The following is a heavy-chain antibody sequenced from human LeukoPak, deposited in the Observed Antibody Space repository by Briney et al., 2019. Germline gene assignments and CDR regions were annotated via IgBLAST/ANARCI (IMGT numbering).Heavy chain of an antibody. CDR1: GYSFTSYW. CDR3: ARRRYSSGWWRY. CDR2: IYPGDSDT. V-gene: IGHV5-51*01. Sequence: GESLKISCEGSGYSFTSYWIGWVRQMPGKGLEWMGIIYPGDSDTRYNPSFQGQVTISADKPISTAYLQWSSLKASDTAMYYCARRRYSSGWWRYWGQGTLVTVSS. D-gene: IGHD6-19*01. J-gene: IGHJ4*02.